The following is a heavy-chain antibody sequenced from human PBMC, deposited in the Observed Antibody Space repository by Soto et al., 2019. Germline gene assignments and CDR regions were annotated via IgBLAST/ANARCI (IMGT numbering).Heavy chain of an antibody. CDR1: GFTSSNYA. CDR2: ISAPGTST. J-gene: IGHJ4*02. CDR3: AKRAHYSATYYFDS. Sequence: EVQLSQSGGGLVQRGESLRLSCAASGFTSSNYAMSWVRLAPGKGLEWVSAISAPGTSTYYTDSVKGRFTISRDNSKNTLFLQMKSPRPEDTSVYYYAKRAHYSATYYFDSWGQGTLVIVSS. V-gene: IGHV3-23*01. D-gene: IGHD1-26*01.